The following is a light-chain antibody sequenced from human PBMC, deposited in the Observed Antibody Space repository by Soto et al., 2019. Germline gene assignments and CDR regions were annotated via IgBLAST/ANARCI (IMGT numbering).Light chain of an antibody. V-gene: IGKV3-20*01. CDR1: QSVNSAY. CDR3: QKYYSSPR. J-gene: IGKJ1*01. Sequence: EIVLTQSPGTLSLSPGDRATLSCRASQSVNSAYLAWCQQKPGQAPRLLIYGASSRFTGVPDRFGGSGSGTDFTLTISRLEPEDFAVYYCQKYYSSPRFGQGTKVEIK. CDR2: GAS.